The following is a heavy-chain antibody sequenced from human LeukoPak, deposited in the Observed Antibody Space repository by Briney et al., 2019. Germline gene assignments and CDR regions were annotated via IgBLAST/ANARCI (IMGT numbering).Heavy chain of an antibody. D-gene: IGHD1-26*01. CDR1: GFAFSSYA. J-gene: IGHJ4*02. CDR2: ISGSGTDT. Sequence: GGSLRLSCAASGFAFSSYAISWVRQAPGKGLEWVSGISGSGTDTYYADSVKGRFTISRDNSKNTVYLQMNSLRAEDTAVYYCAKVLSGSQDYWGQGTLVTVFS. CDR3: AKVLSGSQDY. V-gene: IGHV3-23*01.